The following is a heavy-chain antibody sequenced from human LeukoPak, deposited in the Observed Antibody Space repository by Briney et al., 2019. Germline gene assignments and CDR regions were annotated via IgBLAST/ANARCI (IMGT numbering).Heavy chain of an antibody. CDR2: ISSSSTYI. D-gene: IGHD2-15*01. CDR1: GFTFNTYN. CDR3: ARKYCSGGSCYDGDAFDI. V-gene: IGHV3-21*01. Sequence: GGSLRLSCAASGFTFNTYNMNWVRQAPGKGLEWVSSISSSSTYIYYADSVKGRLTTSRDNAKNSLYLQMNSLRVEDTAVYYCARKYCSGGSCYDGDAFDIWGQGTMVTVSS. J-gene: IGHJ3*02.